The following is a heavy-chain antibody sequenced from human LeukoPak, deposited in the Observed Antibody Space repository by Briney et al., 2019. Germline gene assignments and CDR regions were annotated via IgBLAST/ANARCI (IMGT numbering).Heavy chain of an antibody. V-gene: IGHV3-33*01. CDR1: GFTFSSYG. CDR2: IWYDGSNK. J-gene: IGHJ4*02. Sequence: PGRSLRLSCAASGFTFSSYGMHWVRQAPGKGLEWVAVIWYDGSNKYYADSVKGRFTISRDNSKNTLYLQMNSLRAEDTAVYYCARLLWFGELGHFDYWGQGTLVTVSS. CDR3: ARLLWFGELGHFDY. D-gene: IGHD3-10*01.